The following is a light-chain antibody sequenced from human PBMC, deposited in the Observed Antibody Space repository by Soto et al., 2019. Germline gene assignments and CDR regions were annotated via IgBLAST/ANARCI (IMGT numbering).Light chain of an antibody. CDR2: GAS. CDR3: QQYNNWPLYT. V-gene: IGKV3-15*01. Sequence: EIVMTQSPATLSVSPGERATLSCRASQSVSSNLAWYQQKPGQAPRLLIYGASTRATGIPARFSGSGSGTDVTLTISSLQSEDFAVYYRQQYNNWPLYTFAQGTKLEIK. J-gene: IGKJ2*01. CDR1: QSVSSN.